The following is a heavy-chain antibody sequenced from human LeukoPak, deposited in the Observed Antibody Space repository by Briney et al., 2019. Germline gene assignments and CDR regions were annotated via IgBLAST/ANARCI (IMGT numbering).Heavy chain of an antibody. CDR1: GGTFSSYA. D-gene: IGHD3-22*01. Sequence: GASVKVSCKASGGTFSSYAISWVRQAPGQGLEWVGGIIPIFGTANYAQKFQGRVTITTDESTSTAYMELSSLRSEDTAVYYCARDLDYYDSSGYHYYWGQGTLVTVSS. CDR3: ARDLDYYDSSGYHYY. CDR2: IIPIFGTA. J-gene: IGHJ4*02. V-gene: IGHV1-69*05.